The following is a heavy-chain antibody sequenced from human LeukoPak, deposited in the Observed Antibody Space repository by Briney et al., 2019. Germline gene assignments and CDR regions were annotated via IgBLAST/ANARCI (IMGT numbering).Heavy chain of an antibody. V-gene: IGHV1-2*02. J-gene: IGHJ4*02. CDR3: ARDSYRGNCSLGY. CDR2: VNPNSGGT. CDR1: GFTFPVYY. Sequence: ASVKLSCKSSGFTFPVYYRHWVRQAPGQGLEWMGWVNPNSGGTNYAQMFQGRVTMTRDTSINTAYMELSGLRSGDTAVYYCARDSYRGNCSLGYWGQGTLVTVSS. D-gene: IGHD4-23*01.